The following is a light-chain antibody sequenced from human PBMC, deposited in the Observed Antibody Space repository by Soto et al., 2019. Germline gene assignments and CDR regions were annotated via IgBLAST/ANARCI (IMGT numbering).Light chain of an antibody. V-gene: IGKV1-5*01. Sequence: DIQMTQSLSTRSASEGDRLPITCRASQSISSGLAWYQQKPGEAPKLLIYDASSLESGVPSRFSGSGSGTEFTLTISSLQPDDSATYYCQQYHSYSTFGGGTKVEIK. CDR1: QSISSG. CDR2: DAS. J-gene: IGKJ4*01. CDR3: QQYHSYST.